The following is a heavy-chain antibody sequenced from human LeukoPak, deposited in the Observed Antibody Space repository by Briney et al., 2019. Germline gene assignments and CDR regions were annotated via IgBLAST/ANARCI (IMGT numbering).Heavy chain of an antibody. CDR1: GGSTTDYF. D-gene: IGHD5-24*01. Sequence: SSETLSLTCTVSGGSTTDYFWSWIRQPAGKGLERIGRIYSSGSTNYNASLKSRVTMSVDTSKNQFSLKLSSVTAADTAVYYCAREVSARDGSLGRPFDYWGQGTLVTVSS. CDR2: IYSSGST. CDR3: AREVSARDGSLGRPFDY. J-gene: IGHJ4*02. V-gene: IGHV4-4*07.